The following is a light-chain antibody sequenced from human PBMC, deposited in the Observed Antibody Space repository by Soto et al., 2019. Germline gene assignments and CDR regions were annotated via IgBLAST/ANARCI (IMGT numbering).Light chain of an antibody. Sequence: QSVLTQPASVSGSPGQSISISCTGTSSDVGSHKLVSWYQHHPGNTPKLMIYEGSRRPSGVSDRFSGSKSGNTASLTISGLQAEDEADYYCCSYGSSTTYVFGSGTKVTVL. CDR3: CSYGSSTTYV. CDR2: EGS. V-gene: IGLV2-23*01. J-gene: IGLJ1*01. CDR1: SSDVGSHKL.